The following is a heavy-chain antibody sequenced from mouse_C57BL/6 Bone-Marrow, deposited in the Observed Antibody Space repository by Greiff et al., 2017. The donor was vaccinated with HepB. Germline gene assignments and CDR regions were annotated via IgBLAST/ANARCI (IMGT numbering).Heavy chain of an antibody. CDR2: IDPSDSYT. Sequence: VQLQQPGAELVKPGASVKLSCKASGYTFTSYWMQWVKQRPGQGLEWIGEIDPSDSYTNYTQKFKGKATLTVDTSSSTAYMQLSSLTSEDSAVYYCARWVYDGFTGGFAYWGQGTLVTVSA. CDR3: ARWVYDGFTGGFAY. V-gene: IGHV1-50*01. CDR1: GYTFTSYW. J-gene: IGHJ3*01. D-gene: IGHD2-3*01.